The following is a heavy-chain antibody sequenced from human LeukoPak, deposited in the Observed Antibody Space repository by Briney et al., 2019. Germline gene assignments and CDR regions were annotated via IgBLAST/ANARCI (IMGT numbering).Heavy chain of an antibody. CDR3: GGEHTPFDY. Sequence: PSETLSLTCIVSGDSTTTAIYYWGWLRQPPGKGLEWIGSISYSGTTYYKPSLKSQVTISVDTSKNQFSLKLTSVTAADTAVYSCGGEHTPFDYWGQGILVTVSS. CDR2: ISYSGTT. V-gene: IGHV4-39*01. J-gene: IGHJ4*02. CDR1: GDSTTTAIYY.